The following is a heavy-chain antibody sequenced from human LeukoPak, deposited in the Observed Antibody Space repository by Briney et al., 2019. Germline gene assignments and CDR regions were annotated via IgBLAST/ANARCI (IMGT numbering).Heavy chain of an antibody. Sequence: GGSLRLSCAASGFTFSSYALSWVRQAPGKGLEWVSAVTGSGSSTYYADSVKGRFTISRDNSKNTLYLQMHSLRAEDTAVYYCAKAHSSGWSDWYFDLWAVAPWSLSPQ. CDR2: VTGSGSST. CDR1: GFTFSSYA. V-gene: IGHV3-23*01. J-gene: IGHJ2*01. D-gene: IGHD6-13*01. CDR3: AKAHSSGWSDWYFDL.